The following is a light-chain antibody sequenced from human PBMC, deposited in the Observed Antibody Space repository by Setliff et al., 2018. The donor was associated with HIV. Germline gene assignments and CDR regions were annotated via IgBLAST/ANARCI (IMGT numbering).Light chain of an antibody. CDR1: SSDVRTYNF. V-gene: IGLV2-14*03. Sequence: QSALAQPASVSGSPGQPITISCTGTSSDVRTYNFVSWYQQHPGEAPKLIIYDVSYRPSGVSNRFSGSKSANTASLTISGLQAEDEAHYYCSSYTSSIPLYVFGTGTKVT. CDR2: DVS. CDR3: SSYTSSIPLYV. J-gene: IGLJ1*01.